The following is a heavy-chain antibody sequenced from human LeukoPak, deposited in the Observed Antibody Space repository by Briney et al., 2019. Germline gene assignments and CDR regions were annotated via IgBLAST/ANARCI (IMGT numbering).Heavy chain of an antibody. J-gene: IGHJ6*03. V-gene: IGHV3-7*01. CDR3: ARDGWNIVVVPAAIRSTYYYYYYMDV. D-gene: IGHD2-2*02. Sequence: PGGSLGLSCAASGFTFSSYWMSWVRQAPGKGLEWVANIKQDGSEKYYVDSVKGRFTISRDNAKNSLYLQMNSLRAEDTAVYYCARDGWNIVVVPAAIRSTYYYYYYMDVWGKGTTVTVSS. CDR1: GFTFSSYW. CDR2: IKQDGSEK.